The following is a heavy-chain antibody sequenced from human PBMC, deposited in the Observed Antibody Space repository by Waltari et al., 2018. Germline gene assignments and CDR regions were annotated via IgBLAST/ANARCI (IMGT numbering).Heavy chain of an antibody. CDR2: FYPEDGET. J-gene: IGHJ3*02. Sequence: QVQLVQSGAEVKKPGASVKVSCKVSGYTLTELSMHWVRQAPGKGLEWMGGFYPEDGETIYAQKFQGRVTMTEDTSTDPAYMELSSLRSEDTAVYYCATVGRLWGGDAFDIWGQGTMVTVSS. CDR3: ATVGRLWGGDAFDI. V-gene: IGHV1-24*01. D-gene: IGHD3-16*01. CDR1: GYTLTELS.